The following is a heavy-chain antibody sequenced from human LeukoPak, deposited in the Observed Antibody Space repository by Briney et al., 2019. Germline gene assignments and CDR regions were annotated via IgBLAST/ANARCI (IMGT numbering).Heavy chain of an antibody. V-gene: IGHV3-7*01. D-gene: IGHD3-16*01. J-gene: IGHJ4*02. CDR2: IKQDGSEK. Sequence: PGGSLRLSCAASGFTFSSYWMSWVRQAPGKGLEWVANIKQDGSEKYYVDSVKGRFTISRDNAKNSLYLQMNSLRAEDTAVYYCAVGGGCDPPFFDYWGQGTLVTASS. CDR1: GFTFSSYW. CDR3: AVGGGCDPPFFDY.